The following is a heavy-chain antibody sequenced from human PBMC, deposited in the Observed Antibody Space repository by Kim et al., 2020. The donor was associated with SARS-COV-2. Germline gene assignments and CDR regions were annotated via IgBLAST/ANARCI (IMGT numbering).Heavy chain of an antibody. J-gene: IGHJ6*02. CDR1: GFNFNDYS. CDR2: ISRTSGSI. V-gene: IGHV3-48*02. Sequence: GGSLRLSCAGFGFNFNDYSINWVRQAPGKGLEWISYISRTSGSIYYADSVKGRFTIARDKAEKSVFLQMNSLRDDDTAVYYCARELEIWTMAVLIGVPTYYNGMDVWGQGTTVTVSS. D-gene: IGHD3-10*01. CDR3: ARELEIWTMAVLIGVPTYYNGMDV.